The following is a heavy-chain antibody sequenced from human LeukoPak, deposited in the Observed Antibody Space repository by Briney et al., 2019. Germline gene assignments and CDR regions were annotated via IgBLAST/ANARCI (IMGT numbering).Heavy chain of an antibody. V-gene: IGHV4-39*01. J-gene: IGHJ4*02. CDR3: ATLRGVYLGFDN. CDR1: AGAIRSSSHF. D-gene: IGHD2-8*01. CDR2: ITSSGST. Sequence: SETLSLTCTVSAGAIRSSSHFWGWIRQPPGKGLEYIAVITSSGSTYWNPSLRSRVIMSVDASRDQFSLELSSVTAPAPAIYYCATLRGVYLGFDNWGKGPLVPVSS.